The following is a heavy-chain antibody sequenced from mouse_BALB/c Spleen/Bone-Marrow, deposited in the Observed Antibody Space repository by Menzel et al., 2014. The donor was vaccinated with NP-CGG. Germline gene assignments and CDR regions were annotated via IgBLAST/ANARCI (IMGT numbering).Heavy chain of an antibody. CDR1: GYAFSSSW. CDR2: IYPGDGDT. D-gene: IGHD2-3*01. V-gene: IGHV1-82*01. CDR3: ARSDGYRDMDY. J-gene: IGHJ4*01. Sequence: QVQLQQSGPELVKPGASVKISCKASGYAFSSSWLNWVKQRPGQGLEWIGRIYPGDGDTKYNGKFKGKATLTADKSSSTPYMQLSSLTSVDSAVYFCARSDGYRDMDYWGQETSVTVTS.